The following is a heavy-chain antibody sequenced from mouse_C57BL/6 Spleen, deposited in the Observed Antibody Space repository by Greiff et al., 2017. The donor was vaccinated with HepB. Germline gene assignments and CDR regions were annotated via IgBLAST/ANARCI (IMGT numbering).Heavy chain of an antibody. Sequence: VQLQQSGAELVRPGASVKLSCTASGFNIKDDYMHWVKQRPEQGLEWIGWIDPENGDTEYASKFQGKATITADTSSNTAYLQLSSLTSEDTAVYYCFCDSSTAWFAYWGQGTLVTVSA. J-gene: IGHJ3*01. CDR3: FCDSSTAWFAY. CDR1: GFNIKDDY. CDR2: IDPENGDT. V-gene: IGHV14-4*01. D-gene: IGHD1-1*01.